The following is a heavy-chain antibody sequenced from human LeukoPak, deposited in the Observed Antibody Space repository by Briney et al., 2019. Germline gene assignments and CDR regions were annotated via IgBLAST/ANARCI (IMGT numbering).Heavy chain of an antibody. V-gene: IGHV1-2*02. J-gene: IGHJ4*02. CDR1: GYTFTGYY. Sequence: GASVKVSCKASGYTFTGYYMHWVRQAPGQELEWMGWINPNSGGTNYAQKFQGRVTMTRDTSISTAYMELSRLRSDDTAVYYCARVVWGAGYSSGWYSDYWGQGTLVTVSS. CDR2: INPNSGGT. D-gene: IGHD6-19*01. CDR3: ARVVWGAGYSSGWYSDY.